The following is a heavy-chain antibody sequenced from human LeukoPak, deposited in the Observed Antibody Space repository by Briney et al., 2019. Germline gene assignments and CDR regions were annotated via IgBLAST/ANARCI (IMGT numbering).Heavy chain of an antibody. CDR1: GDSVSSNSAA. Sequence: QTLSLTCAISGDSVSSNSAAWNWIRQSPSRVLEWLGRTYYRSKWYNDYAVSVISRITINPDTSKNQFSLQLNSVTPEDTAVYYCARAGYCSSTSCYLPAWGTFDYWGQGTLVTVSS. CDR2: TYYRSKWYN. CDR3: ARAGYCSSTSCYLPAWGTFDY. J-gene: IGHJ4*02. D-gene: IGHD2-2*01. V-gene: IGHV6-1*01.